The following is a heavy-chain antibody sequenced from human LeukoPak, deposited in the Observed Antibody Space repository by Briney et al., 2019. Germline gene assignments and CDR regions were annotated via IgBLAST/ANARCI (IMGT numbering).Heavy chain of an antibody. CDR3: ARWLDTAMVTKNYYGMDV. Sequence: ASVKVSCKASGYPFTNHGITWVRQAPGQGLEWMGWVSSYNGNTNYAQNLQGRVTMTTDTSTTTAYMELRSLKSDDTAVYYCARWLDTAMVTKNYYGMDVWGQGTTVTVSS. CDR1: GYPFTNHG. V-gene: IGHV1-18*01. CDR2: VSSYNGNT. J-gene: IGHJ6*02. D-gene: IGHD5-18*01.